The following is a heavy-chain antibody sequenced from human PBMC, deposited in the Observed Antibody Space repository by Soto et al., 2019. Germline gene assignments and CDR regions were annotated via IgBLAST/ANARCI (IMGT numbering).Heavy chain of an antibody. CDR3: ARGRYDILTGYQDAFDI. J-gene: IGHJ3*02. D-gene: IGHD3-9*01. CDR2: INPNSGGT. Sequence: ASVKVSCKASGYTFTGYYMHWVRQAPGQGLEWMGWINPNSGGTNYAQKFQGWVTMTRDTSISTAYMELSRLRSDDTAVYYCARGRYDILTGYQDAFDIWGQGTMVKVSS. CDR1: GYTFTGYY. V-gene: IGHV1-2*04.